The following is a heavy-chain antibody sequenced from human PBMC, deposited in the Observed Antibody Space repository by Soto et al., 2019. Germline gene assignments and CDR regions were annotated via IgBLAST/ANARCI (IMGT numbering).Heavy chain of an antibody. CDR2: IWYDGSNK. D-gene: IGHD2-15*01. CDR1: GFTFSSYG. J-gene: IGHJ4*02. CDR3: ARWWALGNYFDY. V-gene: IGHV3-33*01. Sequence: QVQLVESGGGVVQPGRSLRLSCAASGFTFSSYGMHWVRQAPGKGLEWVAVIWYDGSNKYYADSVKGRFTISRDNSKNTLYLQMNSLRAEDTAVYYCARWWALGNYFDYWGQGTLVTVSS.